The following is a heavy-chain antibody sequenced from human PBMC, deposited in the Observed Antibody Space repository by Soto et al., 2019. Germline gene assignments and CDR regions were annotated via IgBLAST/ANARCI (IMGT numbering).Heavy chain of an antibody. CDR2: IYYSGST. Sequence: QVQLQESGPGLVKPSETLSLTCTVSGGSISRYYWSWIRQPPGKGLEWIGYIYYSGSTNYNPSLKSRVTISVDTSKNQFALKLSSVTTADTALYYCARHPYYYYMDVWGKGTTVTVSS. V-gene: IGHV4-59*08. CDR3: ARHPYYYYMDV. CDR1: GGSISRYY. J-gene: IGHJ6*03.